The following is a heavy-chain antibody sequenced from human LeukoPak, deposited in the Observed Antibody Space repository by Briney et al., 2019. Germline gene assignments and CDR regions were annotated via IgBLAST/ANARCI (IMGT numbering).Heavy chain of an antibody. CDR2: FRSSSPTI. V-gene: IGHV3-48*02. Sequence: PGGSLRLSCTASGFTLTTFGMHWVRQAPGKGLEWVSYFRSSSPTIYYADSVKGRFTISRDNAKNSLYLQMNSLRDEDTAVYYCARDQGWAFDYWGQGTLVTVSS. J-gene: IGHJ4*02. CDR3: ARDQGWAFDY. CDR1: GFTLTTFG. D-gene: IGHD6-19*01.